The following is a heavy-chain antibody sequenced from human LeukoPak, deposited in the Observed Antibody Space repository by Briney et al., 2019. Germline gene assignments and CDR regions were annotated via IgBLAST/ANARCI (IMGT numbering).Heavy chain of an antibody. J-gene: IGHJ6*03. D-gene: IGHD3-10*01. Sequence: PSETLSLTCTVSGGSISSYYWSWIRQPPGKGLEWIGYVYYSGSTNYNPSLKSRVTISVDTSKNQFPLKLSSVTAADTAVYYCARRPPGYYYYMDVWGKGTTVTVSS. CDR2: VYYSGST. V-gene: IGHV4-59*01. CDR1: GGSISSYY. CDR3: ARRPPGYYYYMDV.